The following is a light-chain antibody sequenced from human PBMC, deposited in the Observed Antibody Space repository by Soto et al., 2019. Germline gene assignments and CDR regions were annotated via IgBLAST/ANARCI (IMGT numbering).Light chain of an antibody. V-gene: IGKV1-5*01. CDR2: DAS. Sequence: DIKMTQSPSTLSASVGDRVTITCRASQSISSWLAWYQQRQGKAPRILIYDASSLESGVPSRFRGSGSGTEFTLPISSLQPDDFSTYYCQQYNSYPWTFGQGTKVDIK. J-gene: IGKJ1*01. CDR3: QQYNSYPWT. CDR1: QSISSW.